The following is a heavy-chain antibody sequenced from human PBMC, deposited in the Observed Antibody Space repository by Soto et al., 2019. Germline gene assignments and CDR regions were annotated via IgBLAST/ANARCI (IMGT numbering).Heavy chain of an antibody. CDR2: IYTSGST. V-gene: IGHV4-4*07. CDR1: GGSISSYH. D-gene: IGHD3-3*01. J-gene: IGHJ6*02. Sequence: SETLSLTCTVSGGSISSYHWSWIRQPAGKGLEWIGRIYTSGSTNYNPSLKSRVTMSVDTSKNQFSLKLSSVTAAETAVYYCARGGYFWSSYYYYYGMDVWGQGTTVTV. CDR3: ARGGYFWSSYYYYYGMDV.